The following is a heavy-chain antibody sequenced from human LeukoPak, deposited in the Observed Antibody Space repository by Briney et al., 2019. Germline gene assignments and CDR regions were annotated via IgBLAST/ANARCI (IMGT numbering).Heavy chain of an antibody. CDR1: GGSISSGDYY. D-gene: IGHD3-10*01. J-gene: IGHJ5*02. Sequence: SETLSLTCTVSGGSISSGDYYWSWIRQPPGKGLEWIGYIYYSGSTYYNPSLKSRVTISVDTSKNQFSLKLSSVTAADTAVYYCARGRRSGNWFDPWGQGTLVTVSS. V-gene: IGHV4-30-4*01. CDR2: IYYSGST. CDR3: ARGRRSGNWFDP.